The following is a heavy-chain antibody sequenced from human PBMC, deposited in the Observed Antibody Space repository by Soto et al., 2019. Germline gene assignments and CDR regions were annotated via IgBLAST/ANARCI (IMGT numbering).Heavy chain of an antibody. Sequence: QVQLQESGPGLVKPSETLSLTCTVSGGSISSYYWSWIRQPPGRRLEWIGYIYYSGNTNYNPSLKSRVTISVDTVKSQVSLNLRSVTAADTAVYYCARQAKGSYDILTNWGQGTLVTVSS. CDR2: IYYSGNT. J-gene: IGHJ4*02. CDR3: ARQAKGSYDILTN. CDR1: GGSISSYY. V-gene: IGHV4-59*08. D-gene: IGHD3-9*01.